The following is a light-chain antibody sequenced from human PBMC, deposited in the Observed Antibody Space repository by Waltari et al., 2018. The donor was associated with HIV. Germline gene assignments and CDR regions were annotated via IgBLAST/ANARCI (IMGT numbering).Light chain of an antibody. CDR3: CSYAGGPFV. J-gene: IGLJ1*01. V-gene: IGLV2-23*02. Sequence: QSALTQPASVSGSLGQSVNMSCSGSDSDVGKYDFVSWYQHNPGQAPHLIIYDVNTRPSGVSLRFPCSNSGNTASLPISGLQAEDEADYYCCSYAGGPFVFGSGT. CDR1: DSDVGKYDF. CDR2: DVN.